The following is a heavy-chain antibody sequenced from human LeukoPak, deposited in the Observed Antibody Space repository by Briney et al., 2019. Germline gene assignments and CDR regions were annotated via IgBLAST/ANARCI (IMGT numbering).Heavy chain of an antibody. D-gene: IGHD6-13*01. V-gene: IGHV3-23*01. Sequence: PGGSLRLPCAASGFIFNSYLMSWVRQVPGQGLEWVSTISASGGSTYYADSVKGRFTISRDNSKNMLYLRMNSLRAEDTAVYFCATSNTWRSWFDPWGQGTLVTVSS. J-gene: IGHJ5*02. CDR3: ATSNTWRSWFDP. CDR2: ISASGGST. CDR1: GFIFNSYL.